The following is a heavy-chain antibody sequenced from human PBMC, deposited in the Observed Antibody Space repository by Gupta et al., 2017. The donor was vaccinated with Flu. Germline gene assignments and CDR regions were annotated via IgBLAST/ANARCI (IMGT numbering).Heavy chain of an antibody. D-gene: IGHD6-6*01. CDR1: GFTFRSYG. CDR3: ARGSSSSSPDAFDI. CDR2: IWYDGSNK. Sequence: QVQLVESGGGVVQPGRSLRLAWAAAGFTFRSYGMHWVRQAPGKGLEWVAVIWYDGSNKYYADSVKGRFTISRDNSKNTLYLQMNSLRAEDTAVYYCARGSSSSSPDAFDIWGQGTMVTVSS. V-gene: IGHV3-33*01. J-gene: IGHJ3*02.